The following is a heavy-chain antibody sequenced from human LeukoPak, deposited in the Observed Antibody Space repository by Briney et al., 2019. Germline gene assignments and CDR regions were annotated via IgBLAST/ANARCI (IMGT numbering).Heavy chain of an antibody. V-gene: IGHV1-46*03. D-gene: IGHD3-3*01. J-gene: IGHJ4*02. CDR2: INPSGGST. CDR1: GYTFTSYY. CDR3: ARDSGVVITLAIEFDY. Sequence: ASVKVSCKASGYTFTSYYMHWVRQAPGQGLEWIGIINPSGGSTSYAQKFQGRVTMTRDTSTSTVYMELSSLRSEDTAVYYCARDSGVVITLAIEFDYWGQGTLVTVSS.